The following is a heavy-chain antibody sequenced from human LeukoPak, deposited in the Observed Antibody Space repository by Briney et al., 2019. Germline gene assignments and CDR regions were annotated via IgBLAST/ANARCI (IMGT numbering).Heavy chain of an antibody. CDR1: GYTFTGYY. CDR2: INPNSGGT. J-gene: IGHJ4*02. Sequence: ASVKVSCKASGYTFTGYYMHWVRQAPGQGFEWMGWINPNSGGTNYAQKFQGRVTMTRDTSISTAYMELSRLRSDDTAVYYCARDGKQWLVRAHFDYWGQGTLVTVSS. D-gene: IGHD6-19*01. CDR3: ARDGKQWLVRAHFDY. V-gene: IGHV1-2*02.